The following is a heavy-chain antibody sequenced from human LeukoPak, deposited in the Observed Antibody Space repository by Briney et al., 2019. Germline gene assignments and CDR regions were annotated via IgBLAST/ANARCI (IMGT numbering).Heavy chain of an antibody. CDR1: RFTFRIYA. CDR3: ATDFMYSGNYGDFDY. D-gene: IGHD1-26*01. CDR2: ISGSGGST. Sequence: TGGALRLSCAASRFTFRIYAMTGVRQAPGEGLEWVSLISGSGGSTYYADSVKGRIIIFRDNSNNTLYLQMNSLRVEDTAAYYCATDFMYSGNYGDFDYWGQGTLVTVSS. J-gene: IGHJ4*02. V-gene: IGHV3-23*01.